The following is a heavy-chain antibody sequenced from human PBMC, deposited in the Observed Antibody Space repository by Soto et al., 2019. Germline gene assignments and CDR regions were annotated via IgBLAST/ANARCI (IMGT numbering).Heavy chain of an antibody. D-gene: IGHD2-21*01. CDR3: ARGRIAPDY. V-gene: IGHV3-23*01. Sequence: EEQLLESGGGLVQPGGSLRLSCAASGFTFSTYAMNWVRQAPGKGLEWVSAITHSGGSTYYADSVKGRFTISSDNSKNTLYLQMTSLRAEDTALFYCARGRIAPDYWGQGTLVTVAS. CDR2: ITHSGGST. J-gene: IGHJ4*02. CDR1: GFTFSTYA.